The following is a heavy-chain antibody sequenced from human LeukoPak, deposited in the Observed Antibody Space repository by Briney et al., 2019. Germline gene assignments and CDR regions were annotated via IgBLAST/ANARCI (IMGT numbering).Heavy chain of an antibody. CDR1: GFSVSATEVG. CDR3: VRGTVEGGFDH. CDR2: ISGNDEK. D-gene: IGHD1-7*01. Sequence: SGPTLVNPTQTLTLTCSVSGFSVSATEVGLGWIRQSPGKALGWIAFISGNDEKRYTPSLRVRVSITKDTSKNQVVLTMMNMDPGDTATYYCVRGTVEGGFDHWGQGTLVSVSS. V-gene: IGHV2-5*01. J-gene: IGHJ4*02.